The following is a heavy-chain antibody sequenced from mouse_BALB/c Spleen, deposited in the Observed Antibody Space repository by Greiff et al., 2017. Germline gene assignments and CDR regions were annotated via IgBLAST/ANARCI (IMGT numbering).Heavy chain of an antibody. V-gene: IGHV14-3*02. CDR2: IDPANGNT. CDR1: GFNIKDTY. Sequence: EVQLQQSGAELVKPGASVKLSCTASGFNIKDTYMHWVKQRPEQGLEWIGRIDPANGNTKYDPKFQGKATITADTSSNTAYLQLSSLTSEDTAVYYCARLILRLYYFDYWGQGTTLTVSS. D-gene: IGHD1-2*01. J-gene: IGHJ2*01. CDR3: ARLILRLYYFDY.